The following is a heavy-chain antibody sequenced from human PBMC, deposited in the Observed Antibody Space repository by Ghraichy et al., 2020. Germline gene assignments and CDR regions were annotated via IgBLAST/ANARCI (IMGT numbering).Heavy chain of an antibody. Sequence: SETLSLTCAVYGGSFSGYYWSWIRQPPGKGLEWIGEINHSGSTNYNPSLKSRVTISVDTSKNQFSLKLSSVTAADTAVYYCARVRYSYGYGYYYYYGMDVWGQGTTVTVSS. J-gene: IGHJ6*02. CDR2: INHSGST. CDR1: GGSFSGYY. D-gene: IGHD5-18*01. CDR3: ARVRYSYGYGYYYYYGMDV. V-gene: IGHV4-34*01.